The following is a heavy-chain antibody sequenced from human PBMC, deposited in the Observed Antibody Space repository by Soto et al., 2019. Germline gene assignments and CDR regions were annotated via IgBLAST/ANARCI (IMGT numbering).Heavy chain of an antibody. Sequence: PGGSLRLSCAASGFTFSNYWMSWVRQDPGKGLEWVASINDNGNEKYNVDSVKGRFTISRDNAQNSLYLQMNNLRVEDTAIYYCARDRAAGGYWGQGTLVTVSS. J-gene: IGHJ4*02. V-gene: IGHV3-7*03. CDR3: ARDRAAGGY. D-gene: IGHD6-13*01. CDR2: INDNGNEK. CDR1: GFTFSNYW.